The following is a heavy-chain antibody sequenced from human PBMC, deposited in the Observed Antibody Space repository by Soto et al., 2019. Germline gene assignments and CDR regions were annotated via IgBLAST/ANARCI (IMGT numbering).Heavy chain of an antibody. J-gene: IGHJ6*02. V-gene: IGHV1-18*01. D-gene: IGHD6-6*01. Sequence: ASVKVSCKASGYTFTSYGISWVRQAPGQGLEWMGWISAYNGNTNYAQKLQGRVTMTTDTSTSTAYMELRSLRSDDTAVYYCAREFGSSPSDRGTYYYYGMDVWGQGTRVTVSS. CDR1: GYTFTSYG. CDR2: ISAYNGNT. CDR3: AREFGSSPSDRGTYYYYGMDV.